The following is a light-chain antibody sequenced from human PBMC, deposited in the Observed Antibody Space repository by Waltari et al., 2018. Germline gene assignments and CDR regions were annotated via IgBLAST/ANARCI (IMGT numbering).Light chain of an antibody. J-gene: IGKJ4*01. V-gene: IGKV1-39*01. CDR3: HQSYITPLT. CDR2: GAS. CDR1: QSISIY. Sequence: DIQMTQSPSSLSASVGDRVTITCRASQSISIYLNWSQQKPGKAPKVLIYGASNVESGVPSRFSGSGSGTDFTLTISSLQPGDFATYYCHQSYITPLTFGGGTEVEIK.